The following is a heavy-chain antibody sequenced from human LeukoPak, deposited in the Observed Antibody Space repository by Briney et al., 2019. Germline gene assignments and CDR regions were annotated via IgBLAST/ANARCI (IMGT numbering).Heavy chain of an antibody. CDR1: GFTFSSYS. V-gene: IGHV3-48*01. Sequence: GGSLRLSCAASGFTFSSYSMNWVRQAPGKGLEWVSYITFSSSIIYYADSVKGRFTISRDNAKNSLYLRMNSLRAEDTAVYYCARDRLHYGEYEKTFDYWGQGTLVSVS. CDR3: ARDRLHYGEYEKTFDY. CDR2: ITFSSSII. D-gene: IGHD4-17*01. J-gene: IGHJ4*02.